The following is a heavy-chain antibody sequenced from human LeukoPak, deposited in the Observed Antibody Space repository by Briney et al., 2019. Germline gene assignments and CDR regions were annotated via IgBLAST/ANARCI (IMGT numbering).Heavy chain of an antibody. D-gene: IGHD2-15*01. CDR2: IFYSGST. CDR1: GGSISSSNYC. J-gene: IGHJ5*02. Sequence: PSETLSLTCTVSGGSISSSNYCWSWIRQPPGKGLEWIGNIFYSGSTYYNPSLKSRVTISVDTSKNHFSLKLSSVTAADTAVYYCARHGGYCSGGSCYSSWFDPWGQGTLVTVSS. V-gene: IGHV4-39*01. CDR3: ARHGGYCSGGSCYSSWFDP.